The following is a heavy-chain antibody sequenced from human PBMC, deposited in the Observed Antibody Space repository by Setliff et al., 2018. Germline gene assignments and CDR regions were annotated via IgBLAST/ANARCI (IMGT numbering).Heavy chain of an antibody. Sequence: PSETLSLTCTVSGGSISTYYWSWIRQPPGKGLEWIGYVYYSGIANYSPSLKSRLTISVDTSKNQFSLKLRSVTAADTVVYYCARGGTFRYFDYWGQGTPVTVSS. D-gene: IGHD5-12*01. CDR2: VYYSGIA. CDR1: GGSISTYY. J-gene: IGHJ4*02. V-gene: IGHV4-59*01. CDR3: ARGGTFRYFDY.